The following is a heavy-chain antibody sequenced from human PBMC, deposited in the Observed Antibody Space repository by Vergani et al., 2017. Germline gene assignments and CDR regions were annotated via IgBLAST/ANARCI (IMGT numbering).Heavy chain of an antibody. Sequence: QVQLQESGPGLVKPSGTLSLTCAVSGDSLSSNYCWPWVRQPPGKGLEWIGEICHTEDTNYSPSLKSRVTVSVDESSNLFSLRLTSVTAADTAVYYCATIGYRRWGYYFDYWGQGILVTVSS. V-gene: IGHV4-4*02. CDR1: GDSLSSNYC. CDR3: ATIGYRRWGYYFDY. J-gene: IGHJ4*02. CDR2: ICHTEDT. D-gene: IGHD2-2*02.